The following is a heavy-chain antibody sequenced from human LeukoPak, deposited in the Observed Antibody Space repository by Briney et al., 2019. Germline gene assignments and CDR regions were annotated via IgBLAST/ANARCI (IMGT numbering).Heavy chain of an antibody. D-gene: IGHD3-3*01. CDR3: ARALGNFWSGYHFDY. CDR1: GYSISSGYY. CDR2: IYHSGST. Sequence: SETLSLTCTVSGYSISSGYYWGWIRQPPGKGLEWIGSIYHSGSTYYNPSLKSRVTISVDTSKNQFSLKLSSVTAADTAVYYCARALGNFWSGYHFDYWGQGTLVTVSS. J-gene: IGHJ4*02. V-gene: IGHV4-38-2*02.